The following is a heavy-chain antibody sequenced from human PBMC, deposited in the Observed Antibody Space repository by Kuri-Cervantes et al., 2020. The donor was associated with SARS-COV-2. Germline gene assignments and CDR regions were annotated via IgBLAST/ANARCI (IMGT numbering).Heavy chain of an antibody. D-gene: IGHD3-22*01. Sequence: GESLKISCAASGFTFSSYAMSWVRQAPGKGLEWVSAISGSGGSTYYADSVKGRFTISRDNAKNSLYLQMNSLRAEDTAVYYCAREEAYYYDSSGYLGYWGQGTLVTVSS. CDR2: ISGSGGST. CDR1: GFTFSSYA. V-gene: IGHV3-23*01. CDR3: AREEAYYYDSSGYLGY. J-gene: IGHJ4*02.